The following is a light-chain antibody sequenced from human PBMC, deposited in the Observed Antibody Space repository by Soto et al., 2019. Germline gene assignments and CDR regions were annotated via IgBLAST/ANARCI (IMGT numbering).Light chain of an antibody. V-gene: IGKV3D-15*01. Sequence: EIVMTQSPATLSVSPGERATLSCRASQSVSSNLAWYQQKPGQAPSLLIYDISARATGIPTRFSGSGFGTEFTPTISSLQSEDFAVYYCQQYNDWPLTFGGGTKVEIK. CDR3: QQYNDWPLT. CDR2: DIS. CDR1: QSVSSN. J-gene: IGKJ4*01.